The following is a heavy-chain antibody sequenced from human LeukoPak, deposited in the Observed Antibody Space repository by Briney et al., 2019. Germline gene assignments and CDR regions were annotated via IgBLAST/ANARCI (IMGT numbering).Heavy chain of an antibody. J-gene: IGHJ6*03. Sequence: GGSLRLSCAASGFTFSSYSMNWVRQAPGKGLEWVSYISSSSSTIYYADSVKGRFTISRDNAKNPLYLQMNSLRAEDTAVYYCARGKLEGFYYYYMDVWGKGTTVTVSS. D-gene: IGHD3-3*01. CDR2: ISSSSSTI. V-gene: IGHV3-48*01. CDR3: ARGKLEGFYYYYMDV. CDR1: GFTFSSYS.